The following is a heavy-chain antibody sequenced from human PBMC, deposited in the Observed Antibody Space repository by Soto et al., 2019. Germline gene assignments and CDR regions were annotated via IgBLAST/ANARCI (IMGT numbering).Heavy chain of an antibody. J-gene: IGHJ4*02. V-gene: IGHV3-9*01. D-gene: IGHD3-10*01. Sequence: EVQLVESGGALVQPGRSLRLSCAASGFSFDDYAMHWVRQAPGKGLEWVSGISWNSGHIGYADSVKGRFTISRDNAMNSLYLQMNSLRAEDTALYYCVKDGASYYGSGGPDYWGQGTLVTVSS. CDR1: GFSFDDYA. CDR3: VKDGASYYGSGGPDY. CDR2: ISWNSGHI.